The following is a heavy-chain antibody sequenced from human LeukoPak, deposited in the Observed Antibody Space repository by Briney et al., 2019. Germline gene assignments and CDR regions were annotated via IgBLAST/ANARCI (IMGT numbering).Heavy chain of an antibody. CDR2: INHSGST. CDR3: ARLSGVYYFDY. J-gene: IGHJ4*02. Sequence: SETLSLTCAVYGGSFSGYYWSWIRQPPGKGLEWIGEINHSGSTNYNPSLKSRVTISVDTSKNQFSLKLSSVTAADTAVYHCARLSGVYYFDYWGQGTLVTVSS. V-gene: IGHV4-34*01. D-gene: IGHD3-10*01. CDR1: GGSFSGYY.